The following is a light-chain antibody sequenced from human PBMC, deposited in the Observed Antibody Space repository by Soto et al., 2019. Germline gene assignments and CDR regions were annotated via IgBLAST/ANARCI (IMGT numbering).Light chain of an antibody. J-gene: IGKJ4*01. CDR3: QQYGSPRT. CDR2: DAS. Sequence: TQSPSTLSASVGDRVAITCRASDNIVHWVAWYQQKPGQAPRLLIYDASNRAAGVPDRFSGSGSGTDFTLTISRLEPEDFAVYYCQQYGSPRTFGGGTKVDIK. CDR1: DNIVHW. V-gene: IGKV3D-20*01.